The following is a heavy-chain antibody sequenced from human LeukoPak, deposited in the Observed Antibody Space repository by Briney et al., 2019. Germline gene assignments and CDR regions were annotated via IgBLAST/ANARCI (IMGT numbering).Heavy chain of an antibody. Sequence: SETLSLTCTVSGGSISSGDYYWSWIRQPPGKGLEWIGYIYYSGSTYYNPFLKSRVTISVDTSKNQFSLKLSSVTAADTAVYYCARDRPYGGNDYWGQGTLVTVSS. J-gene: IGHJ4*02. D-gene: IGHD4-23*01. V-gene: IGHV4-30-4*08. CDR3: ARDRPYGGNDY. CDR1: GGSISSGDYY. CDR2: IYYSGST.